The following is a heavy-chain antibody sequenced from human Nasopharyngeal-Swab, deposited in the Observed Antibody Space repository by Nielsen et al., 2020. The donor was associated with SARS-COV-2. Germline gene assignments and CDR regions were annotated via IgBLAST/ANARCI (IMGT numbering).Heavy chain of an antibody. J-gene: IGHJ5*02. CDR3: ASGEENNWLDP. V-gene: IGHV4-39*07. D-gene: IGHD3-10*01. CDR2: IYYSGST. Sequence: RQAPGKGLEWIGSIYYSGSTYYNPSLKSRVTISVDTSKNQFSLKLSSVTAADTAVYYCASGEENNWLDPWGQGTLVTVSS.